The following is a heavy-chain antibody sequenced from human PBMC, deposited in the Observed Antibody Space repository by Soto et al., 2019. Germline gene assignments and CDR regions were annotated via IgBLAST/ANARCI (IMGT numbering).Heavy chain of an antibody. D-gene: IGHD3-10*01. J-gene: IGHJ6*02. CDR1: GGSVSSGSYY. Sequence: PSETLSLTCTVSGGSVSSGSYYWSWIRQPPGKGLEWIGYIYYSGSTNYNPSLKSRVTISVDTSKNQFSLKLSSVTAADTAVKKCARFSGWERWLHYYYYGMDVWGQGTTVTVSS. V-gene: IGHV4-61*01. CDR2: IYYSGST. CDR3: ARFSGWERWLHYYYYGMDV.